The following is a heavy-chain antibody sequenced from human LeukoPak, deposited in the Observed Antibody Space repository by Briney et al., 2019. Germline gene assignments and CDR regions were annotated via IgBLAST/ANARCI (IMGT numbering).Heavy chain of an antibody. V-gene: IGHV1-8*01. Sequence: ASVKVSCKASGYTFTSYDINWVRQATGQGLEWMGWMNPNSGNTGYAQKFQGRVTMTRNTSISTAYMELSSLRSEDTAVYYCARALFLVVPAAIHYWGQGTLVTVSS. CDR2: MNPNSGNT. CDR1: GYTFTSYD. J-gene: IGHJ4*02. D-gene: IGHD2-2*01. CDR3: ARALFLVVPAAIHY.